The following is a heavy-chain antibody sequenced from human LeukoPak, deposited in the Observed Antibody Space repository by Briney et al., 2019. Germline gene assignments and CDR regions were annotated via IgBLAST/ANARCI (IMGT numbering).Heavy chain of an antibody. D-gene: IGHD1-14*01. CDR2: INHSGST. V-gene: IGHV4-34*01. J-gene: IGHJ4*02. Sequence: SETLSLTCAVYGGSFSGYYWSWIPQPPGKGLEWSGEINHSGSTNYNPSLKSRVTISVDTSKTQFSMKRSSVTAADTAVYYWATLPSYNHGISRGSPDYWGQGTLVTVSS. CDR3: ATLPSYNHGISRGSPDY. CDR1: GGSFSGYY.